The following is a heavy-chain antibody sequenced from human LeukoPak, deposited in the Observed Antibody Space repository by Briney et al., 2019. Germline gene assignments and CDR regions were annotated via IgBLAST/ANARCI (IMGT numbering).Heavy chain of an antibody. D-gene: IGHD3-22*01. CDR2: IIPIFGTA. CDR3: ARDNDDSSGALDY. J-gene: IGHJ4*02. Sequence: SVKVSCKASGGTFSSYAISWVRQAPGQGLEWMGGIIPIFGTANYAQKFQGRVTITADESTSTAYMELSSLRSEDTAVYYCARDNDDSSGALDYWGQGTLVTVSS. V-gene: IGHV1-69*01. CDR1: GGTFSSYA.